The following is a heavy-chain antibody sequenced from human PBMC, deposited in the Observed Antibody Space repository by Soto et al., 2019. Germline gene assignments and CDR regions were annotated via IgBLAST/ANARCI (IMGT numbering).Heavy chain of an antibody. CDR1: GFTFSSYG. D-gene: IGHD2-2*01. CDR2: ISYDGSNK. Sequence: QVQLVESGGGVVQPGRSLRLSCAASGFTFSSYGMHWVRQAPGKGLEWVAVISYDGSNKYCADSVKGRFTISRDNSKNTLYLQMNSLRAEDTAVYYCAKDSVPTLYDYYGMDVWGQGTTVTVSS. CDR3: AKDSVPTLYDYYGMDV. J-gene: IGHJ6*02. V-gene: IGHV3-30*18.